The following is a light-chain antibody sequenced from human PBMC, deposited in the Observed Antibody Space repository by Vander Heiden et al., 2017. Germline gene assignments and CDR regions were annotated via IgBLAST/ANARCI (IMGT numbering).Light chain of an antibody. Sequence: DIVMTQSPDYLAVSLGERATINCKSSQIVLYSSNNKNYLAWYQQKPGQPPKLLFYWASTRESGVPDRFSGSGSGTDFTLTISSLQAEDVAVYYCQQYYSTSWTFGQGTKVEIK. V-gene: IGKV4-1*01. J-gene: IGKJ1*01. CDR2: WAS. CDR1: QIVLYSSNNKNY. CDR3: QQYYSTSWT.